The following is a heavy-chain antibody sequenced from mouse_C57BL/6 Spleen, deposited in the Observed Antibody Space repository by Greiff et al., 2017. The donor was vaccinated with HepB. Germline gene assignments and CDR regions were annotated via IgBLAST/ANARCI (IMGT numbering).Heavy chain of an antibody. Sequence: EVQLKESGPVLVKPGASVKMSCKASGYTFTDYYMNWVKQSHGKSLEWIGVINPYNGGTSYNQKFKGKATLTVDKSSSTAYMELNSLTSEDSAVYYCARYYDYSWFAYWGQGTLVTVSA. CDR3: ARYYDYSWFAY. CDR1: GYTFTDYY. D-gene: IGHD2-4*01. V-gene: IGHV1-19*01. CDR2: INPYNGGT. J-gene: IGHJ3*01.